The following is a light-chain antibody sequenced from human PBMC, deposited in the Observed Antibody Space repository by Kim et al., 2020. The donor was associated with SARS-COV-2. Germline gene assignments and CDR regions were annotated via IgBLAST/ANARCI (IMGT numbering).Light chain of an antibody. V-gene: IGLV3-1*01. Sequence: VSPGKTASIPCSGDKLGEKYACWYQQKPGPSPVLVIYQDTKRPSGIPERFSGSNAGNTATLTISGTQAMDEADYYCQTWDSITVVFGGGTQLTVL. CDR2: QDT. CDR1: KLGEKY. J-gene: IGLJ2*01. CDR3: QTWDSITVV.